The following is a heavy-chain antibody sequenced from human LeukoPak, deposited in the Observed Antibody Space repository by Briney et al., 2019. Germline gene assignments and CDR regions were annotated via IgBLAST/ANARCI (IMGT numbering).Heavy chain of an antibody. CDR3: ARHLGDYSGSSPDAFDI. CDR1: GGTISSDY. D-gene: IGHD1-26*01. CDR2: IYSSGST. V-gene: IGHV4-4*07. J-gene: IGHJ3*02. Sequence: SETLSLTCTVSGGTISSDYWSWIRQPAGKGLEWIGRIYSSGSTNYNPSLKSRVTISVDTSKNQFSLKLSSVTAADTAVYSCARHLGDYSGSSPDAFDIWGQGTMVTVSS.